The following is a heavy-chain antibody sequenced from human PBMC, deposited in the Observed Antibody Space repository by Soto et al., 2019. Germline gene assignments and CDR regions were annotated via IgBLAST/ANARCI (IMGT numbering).Heavy chain of an antibody. D-gene: IGHD3-22*01. CDR3: VKAQERSAQYFAVVITAFDF. V-gene: IGHV3-30*18. CDR1: GFSFSNYG. J-gene: IGHJ3*01. CDR2: ISHDGNSH. Sequence: RLSCEGSGFSFSNYGIHWVRQAPGKGLEWVAVISHDGNSHHLADSVRGRFTISRDNSKNTVFLHMTSLRREDSAVYHCVKAQERSAQYFAVVITAFDFWGQGTMVTVSS.